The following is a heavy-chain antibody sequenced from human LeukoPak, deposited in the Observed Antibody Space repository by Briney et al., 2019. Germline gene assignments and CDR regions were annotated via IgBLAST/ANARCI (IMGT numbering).Heavy chain of an antibody. CDR1: GFTFSDYH. V-gene: IGHV3-7*03. Sequence: GGSLRLSCAASGFTFSDYHMSWVRQAPGKGLEWVASINEGGSETFYVDSVKGRFTISRDSAKNSLYLQVNSLRAEDTAVYYCVRDSDRRSDCWGQGTLVAVSS. D-gene: IGHD3-22*01. CDR2: INEGGSET. CDR3: VRDSDRRSDC. J-gene: IGHJ4*02.